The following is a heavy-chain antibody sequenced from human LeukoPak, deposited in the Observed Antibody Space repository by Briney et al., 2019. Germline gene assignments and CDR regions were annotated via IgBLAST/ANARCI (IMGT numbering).Heavy chain of an antibody. D-gene: IGHD2-2*01. CDR1: GGTFSSYA. J-gene: IGHJ6*02. Sequence: SVKVSCKASGGTFSSYAISWVRQAPGQGLEWMGGIIPIFGTANYAQKFQGRVTITADESTSTAYMELSSLRSEDTAVYYCARDGLSCSSTSCFYYYYYGMDVWGQGTTVTVSS. V-gene: IGHV1-69*13. CDR2: IIPIFGTA. CDR3: ARDGLSCSSTSCFYYYYYGMDV.